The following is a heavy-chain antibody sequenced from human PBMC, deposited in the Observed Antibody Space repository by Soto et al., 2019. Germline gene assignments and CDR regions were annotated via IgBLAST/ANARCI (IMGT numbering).Heavy chain of an antibody. CDR2: VSWNIGSI. J-gene: IGHJ4*02. V-gene: IGHV3-9*01. CDR3: ARDRCGGDCYSSEC. CDR1: GFIFDNHA. D-gene: IGHD2-21*02. Sequence: PWGSLRLSCAASGFIFDNHAMNWVRQDPGKGLEWVAGVSWNIGSIDYADSVKGRFTISRDNAKNSLYLQMNSLRAEDTAFYYCARDRCGGDCYSSECWGEGNMVNVSA.